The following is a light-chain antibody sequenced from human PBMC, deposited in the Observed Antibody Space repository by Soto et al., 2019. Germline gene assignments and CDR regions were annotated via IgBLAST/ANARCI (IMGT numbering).Light chain of an antibody. Sequence: IHMTHSPSTLSADVGDRGTITCRASQSISSWLAWYQQKPGKAPKLLIYDASSLESGVPSRFSGSGSGTEFTLTISSLQPDDLPSYYCQHHNSYPWTFGQGTKVDIK. J-gene: IGKJ1*01. V-gene: IGKV1-5*01. CDR3: QHHNSYPWT. CDR2: DAS. CDR1: QSISSW.